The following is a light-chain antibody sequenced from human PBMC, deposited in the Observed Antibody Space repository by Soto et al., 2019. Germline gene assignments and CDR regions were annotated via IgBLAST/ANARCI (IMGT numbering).Light chain of an antibody. J-gene: IGKJ1*01. Sequence: EIVLTQSPGTLSLSPGERATLCCRASQSVSSPYLAWYQQKPGQAPRLLVYGASSRAAGIPDRLTGSGSGTDFTLTISRLEPEDFAVYYCQQYGSSPWTFGQGTKVEIK. CDR3: QQYGSSPWT. CDR2: GAS. CDR1: QSVSSPY. V-gene: IGKV3-20*01.